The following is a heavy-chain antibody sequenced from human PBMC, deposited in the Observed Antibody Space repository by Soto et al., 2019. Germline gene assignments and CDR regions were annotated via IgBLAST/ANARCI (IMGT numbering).Heavy chain of an antibody. CDR1: VFSLSTRGVG. CDR2: YYWDDDK. V-gene: IGHV2-5*02. D-gene: IGHD3-10*01. J-gene: IGHJ4*02. CDR3: VRDLWFGELFGYGVDY. Sequence: SGPTLVNPTQTLTLTCTFSVFSLSTRGVGVGWIRQPPGKALEWVAFYYWDDDKRYSPSLKSRLTITKDTSKNLVVLTMTNMDPVDTATYYCVRDLWFGELFGYGVDYWGQGTLVTVSS.